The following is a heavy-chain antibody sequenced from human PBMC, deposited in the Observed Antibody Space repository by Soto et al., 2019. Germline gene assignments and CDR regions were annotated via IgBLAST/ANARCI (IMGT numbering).Heavy chain of an antibody. CDR3: AKEEAGYYGPGSYNYYGIDV. CDR2: ISGSGGST. Sequence: PVGSLRLSCAASGFTFSSYAMSWVRQAPGRGLEWVSAISGSGGSTYYADSVKGRFTISRDNSKNTLYLQMNSLRAEDTAVYYCAKEEAGYYGPGSYNYYGIDVPGQGTTVTVPS. V-gene: IGHV3-23*01. D-gene: IGHD3-10*01. J-gene: IGHJ6*02. CDR1: GFTFSSYA.